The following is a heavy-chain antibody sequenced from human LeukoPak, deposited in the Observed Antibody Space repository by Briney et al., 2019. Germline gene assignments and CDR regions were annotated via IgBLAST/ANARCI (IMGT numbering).Heavy chain of an antibody. V-gene: IGHV3-64D*09. J-gene: IGHJ6*02. CDR1: GFPFSSYA. CDR2: ISDSGGST. Sequence: GGSLRLSCSASGFPFSSYAMHWVRQAPGKGLEYVSAISDSGGSTYYADSVKGRFTISRDNSKNTLYLQMSSLRAEDMAVYFCVRGYSFGPYGMDVWGQGTTVTVSS. CDR3: VRGYSFGPYGMDV. D-gene: IGHD2-15*01.